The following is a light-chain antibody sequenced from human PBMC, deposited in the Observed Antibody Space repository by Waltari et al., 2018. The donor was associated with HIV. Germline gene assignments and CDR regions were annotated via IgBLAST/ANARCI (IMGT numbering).Light chain of an antibody. CDR2: DAS. CDR3: QQYDNLFT. Sequence: DIQMTQSPSSLSASVGARVTITCQASQDITNYLNWYQQKPGKAPKLLIFDASNLERGVPSRFSGSGSGTDFTFTISSLQPEDVATYFCQQYDNLFTFGPGTRVDLK. V-gene: IGKV1-33*01. J-gene: IGKJ3*01. CDR1: QDITNY.